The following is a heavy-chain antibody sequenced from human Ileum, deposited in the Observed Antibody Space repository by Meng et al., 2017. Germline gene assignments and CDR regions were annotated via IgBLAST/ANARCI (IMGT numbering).Heavy chain of an antibody. J-gene: IGHJ4*02. CDR2: ISHSGSA. V-gene: IGHV4-4*03. Sequence: VQSQESGPGLVRPPGTLSLTCAVSSGSISSNTYWSWVRQPPGKGLEWIGQISHSGSAYYNPSLKSRVTMSVDKSKSQFSLMLTSVTAADTAIYYCARHGGYSQDFWGQGTLVTVSS. D-gene: IGHD4-23*01. CDR3: ARHGGYSQDF. CDR1: SGSISSNTY.